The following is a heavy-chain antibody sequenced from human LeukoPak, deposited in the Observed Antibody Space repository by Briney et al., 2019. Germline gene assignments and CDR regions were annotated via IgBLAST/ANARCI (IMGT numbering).Heavy chain of an antibody. CDR1: GYTFTGYY. D-gene: IGHD3-9*01. J-gene: IGHJ6*02. V-gene: IGHV1-2*02. CDR3: ARAKVLRYFDWYNYYYGMDV. CDR2: INPNSGGT. Sequence: ASVKVSCKASGYTFTGYYMHWVRQAPGQGLKWMGWINPNSGGTNYAQKFQGRVTMTRDTSISTAYMELSRLRSDDTAVYYCARAKVLRYFDWYNYYYGMDVWGQGTTVTVSS.